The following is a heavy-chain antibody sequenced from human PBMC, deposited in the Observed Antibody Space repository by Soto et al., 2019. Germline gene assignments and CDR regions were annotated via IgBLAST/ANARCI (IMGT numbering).Heavy chain of an antibody. Sequence: PGGSLRLSCAASGFTFSSYAMSWVRQAPGKGLEWVSAISGSGGSTYYADSVKGRFTISRDNSKNTLYLQMNSLRAEDTAVYYCAKDLGRYCTNGVCYARDYYYMDVWGKGTTVTVSS. V-gene: IGHV3-23*01. CDR1: GFTFSSYA. J-gene: IGHJ6*03. CDR3: AKDLGRYCTNGVCYARDYYYMDV. CDR2: ISGSGGST. D-gene: IGHD2-8*01.